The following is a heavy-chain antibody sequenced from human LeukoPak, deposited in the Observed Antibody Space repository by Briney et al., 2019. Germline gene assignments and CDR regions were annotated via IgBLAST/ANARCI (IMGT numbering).Heavy chain of an antibody. Sequence: ASVKVSCKASGGTFSSYAISWVRQAPGQGLEWMGRINPNSGGTNYAQKFQGRVTMTRDTSISTAYMELSRLRSDDTAVYYCARVVVPAAIYYYYGMDVWGQGTTVTVSS. V-gene: IGHV1-2*06. CDR2: INPNSGGT. CDR3: ARVVVPAAIYYYYGMDV. D-gene: IGHD2-2*01. CDR1: GGTFSSYA. J-gene: IGHJ6*02.